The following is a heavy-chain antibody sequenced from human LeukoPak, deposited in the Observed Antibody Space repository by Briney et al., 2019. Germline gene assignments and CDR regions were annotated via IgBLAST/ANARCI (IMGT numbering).Heavy chain of an antibody. V-gene: IGHV4-34*01. J-gene: IGHJ4*02. CDR1: GGSFSGYY. CDR2: INHSGST. CDR3: ARGSSRYGVLDY. D-gene: IGHD1-14*01. Sequence: PSETLSLTCAVYGGSFSGYYWSWIRQPPGKGLEWIGEINHSGSTNYNPSLKSRVTISVDTSKNQFSLKLSSVPAADTAVYYCARGSSRYGVLDYWGQGTLVTVSS.